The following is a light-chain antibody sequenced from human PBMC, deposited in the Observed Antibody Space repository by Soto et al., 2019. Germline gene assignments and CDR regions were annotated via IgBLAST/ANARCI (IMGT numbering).Light chain of an antibody. CDR1: QSISTW. J-gene: IGKJ2*01. V-gene: IGKV1-5*03. CDR3: QQYKSYPHT. CDR2: KAS. Sequence: DIQMTQSPSTLSASVGDRVTITCRASQSISTWLAWYQQKPGKAPNLLIYKASTLETGVPSRFSGSGSGTEFTLTISSLQPDDFATYYCQQYKSYPHTFGQGTKVDIK.